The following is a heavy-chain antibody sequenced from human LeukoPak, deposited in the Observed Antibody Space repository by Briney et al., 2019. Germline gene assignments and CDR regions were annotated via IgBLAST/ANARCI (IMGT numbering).Heavy chain of an antibody. CDR3: ARGHYDVLAASYKWTPDY. D-gene: IGHD3-9*01. Sequence: TGGSLRLSCAASGFTFNTSNMNWVRQAPGKGLEWVSSTTSGGDYIYYADSVKGRFTTSRDNAKNSLSLQLNSLRVEDTAVYYCARGHYDVLAASYKWTPDYWGQGTLVTVSS. CDR2: TTSGGDYI. CDR1: GFTFNTSN. J-gene: IGHJ4*02. V-gene: IGHV3-21*01.